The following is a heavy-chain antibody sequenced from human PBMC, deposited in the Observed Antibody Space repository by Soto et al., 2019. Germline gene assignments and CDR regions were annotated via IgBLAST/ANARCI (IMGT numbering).Heavy chain of an antibody. CDR1: GGSISSGGYY. Sequence: SETLSLTCPVSGGSISSGGYYWSWIRQHPGKGLEWIGYIYYSGSTYYNPSLKSRVTISVDKSKNQFSLKLSSVTAADTAVYYCARSGYVDYWGQGTLVTVSS. D-gene: IGHD3-16*01. CDR3: ARSGYVDY. CDR2: IYYSGST. V-gene: IGHV4-31*03. J-gene: IGHJ4*02.